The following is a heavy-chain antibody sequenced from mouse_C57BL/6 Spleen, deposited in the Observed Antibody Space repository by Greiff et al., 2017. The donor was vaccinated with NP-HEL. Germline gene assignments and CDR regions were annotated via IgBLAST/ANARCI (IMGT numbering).Heavy chain of an antibody. V-gene: IGHV1-26*01. D-gene: IGHD4-1*01. CDR3: ARAGTHYAMDY. CDR2: INPNNGGT. J-gene: IGHJ4*01. CDR1: GYTFTDYY. Sequence: EVQLQQSGPELVKPGASVKISCKASGYTFTDYYMNWVKQSHGKSLEWIGDINPNNGGTSYNQKFKGKATLTVDKSSSTAYMELRSLTSEDSAVYYCARAGTHYAMDYWGQGTSVTVSS.